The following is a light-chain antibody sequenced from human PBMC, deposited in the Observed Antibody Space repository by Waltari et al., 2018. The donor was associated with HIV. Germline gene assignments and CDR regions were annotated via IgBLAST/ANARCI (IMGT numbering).Light chain of an antibody. Sequence: VVTQSPATLSVSPGERVTLSCRTSQSVRSNLAWYQQKPGQAPRLLFYGASLRATGTPARFSGSGSGTEFILTISIVQSEDFAVYYCQQYNDWPPLTFGGGTKVEIK. CDR3: QQYNDWPPLT. CDR2: GAS. V-gene: IGKV3D-15*03. J-gene: IGKJ4*01. CDR1: QSVRSN.